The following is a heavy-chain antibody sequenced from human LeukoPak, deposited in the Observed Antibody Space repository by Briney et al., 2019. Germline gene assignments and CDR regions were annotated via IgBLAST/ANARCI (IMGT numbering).Heavy chain of an antibody. V-gene: IGHV3-49*04. Sequence: GGSLRLSCAASGFTFGDYVMSWVRQAPGKGLEWVGFIRRKAYGETTEYAASVKDRFTISRDDSKSIAYLEMSSLKTEDTAVYYCTSYYYASGSPHYDYWGQGTLVTVSS. D-gene: IGHD3-10*01. CDR1: GFTFGDYV. J-gene: IGHJ4*02. CDR2: IRRKAYGETT. CDR3: TSYYYASGSPHYDY.